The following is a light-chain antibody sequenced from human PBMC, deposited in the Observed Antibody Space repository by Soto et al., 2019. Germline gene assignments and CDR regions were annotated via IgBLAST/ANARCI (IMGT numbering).Light chain of an antibody. V-gene: IGKV1-33*01. CDR2: DAS. CDR3: HQYDNLSQT. CDR1: HDIRDH. Sequence: IQMTQSPSSLSASVGDRVTLTCQASHDIRDHLNWYQQKPGKPPKLLIYDASNLQTGVPSRFSGSGSGTDFTCTISSLQPEDIATYFCHQYDNLSQTFGPGTKVDIK. J-gene: IGKJ3*01.